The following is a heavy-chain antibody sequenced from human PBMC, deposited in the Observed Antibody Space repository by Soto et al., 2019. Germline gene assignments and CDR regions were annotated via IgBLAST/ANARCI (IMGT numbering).Heavy chain of an antibody. CDR2: IWYDGSNK. D-gene: IGHD5-18*01. Sequence: QVQLVESGGGVVQPGRSLRLSCAASGFTFSSYGMHCVRQAPGKGLEWVAVIWYDGSNKYYADSVKGRFTISRDNSKNTLYLQMNSLRAEDTAVYYCARDRDSYGKGVDYSGQGTLFTVSS. CDR1: GFTFSSYG. CDR3: ARDRDSYGKGVDY. J-gene: IGHJ4*02. V-gene: IGHV3-33*01.